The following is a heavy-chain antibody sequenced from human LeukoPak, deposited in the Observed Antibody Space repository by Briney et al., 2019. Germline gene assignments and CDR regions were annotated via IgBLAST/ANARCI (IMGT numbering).Heavy chain of an antibody. Sequence: SETLSLTCSVSGYSISSDYYWGWIRQPPGKRLELIGNSYHRGNTYYSPSLKSRITISVDTSKNQFSLKLSSVTAADTAVYYCARVSAGEGTYYPNWFDPWGQGTLVTVSS. CDR2: SYHRGNT. V-gene: IGHV4-38-2*02. CDR1: GYSISSDYY. CDR3: ARVSAGEGTYYPNWFDP. D-gene: IGHD3-10*01. J-gene: IGHJ5*02.